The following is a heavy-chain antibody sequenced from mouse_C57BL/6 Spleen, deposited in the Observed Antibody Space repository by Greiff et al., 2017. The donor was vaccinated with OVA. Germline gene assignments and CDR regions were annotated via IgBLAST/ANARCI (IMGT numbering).Heavy chain of an antibody. D-gene: IGHD2-4*01. CDR1: GYSFTGYY. Sequence: VQLQQSGPELVKPGASVKISCKASGYSFTGYYMNWVKQSPEKRLEWIGEINPSTGGTTYNQKFKAKATLTVDKSSSTAYMQLKSLTSEDSAVYYGARSGYDYRGYAMDYWGQGTSVTVSS. V-gene: IGHV1-42*01. J-gene: IGHJ4*01. CDR3: ARSGYDYRGYAMDY. CDR2: INPSTGGT.